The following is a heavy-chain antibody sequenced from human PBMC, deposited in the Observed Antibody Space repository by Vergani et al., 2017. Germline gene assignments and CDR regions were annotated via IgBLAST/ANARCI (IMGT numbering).Heavy chain of an antibody. CDR3: ATSKTGDSSPAFDY. CDR1: GFSLSNARMG. CDR2: IFSNDEK. D-gene: IGHD7-27*01. V-gene: IGHV2-26*01. J-gene: IGHJ4*02. Sequence: QVTLQESGPVLVKPTETLTLTCTVSGFSLSNARMGGSWIRQPPGKALEWLAHIFSNDEKSYSTSLKSRLTISKDTSNSQVVLTMTNMDPVDTATYYCATSKTGDSSPAFDYWGQGTLVTVSS.